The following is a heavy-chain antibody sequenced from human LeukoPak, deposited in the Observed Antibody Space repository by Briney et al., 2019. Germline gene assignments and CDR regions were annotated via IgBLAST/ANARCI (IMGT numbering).Heavy chain of an antibody. D-gene: IGHD3-22*01. CDR1: GFTFSSYG. CDR3: ARDGYYDSSGPYYFDY. CDR2: ISSSSSYI. J-gene: IGHJ4*02. Sequence: GGSLRLSCAASGFTFSSYGMHWVRQAPGKGLEWVSSISSSSSYIYYTDSVKGRFTISRDNAKNSLYLQMNSLRAEDTAVYYCARDGYYDSSGPYYFDYWGQGTLVTVSS. V-gene: IGHV3-21*01.